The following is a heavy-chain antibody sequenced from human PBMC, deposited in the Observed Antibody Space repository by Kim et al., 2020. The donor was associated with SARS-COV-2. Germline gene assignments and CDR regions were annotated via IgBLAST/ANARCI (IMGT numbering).Heavy chain of an antibody. J-gene: IGHJ4*02. CDR1: GFTFSSYA. CDR3: AKKQYYDFWSGYYTVDY. D-gene: IGHD3-3*01. Sequence: GGSLRLSCAASGFTFSSYAMSWVRQAPGKGLEWVSAISGSGGSTYYADSVKGRFTISRDNSKNTLYLQMNSLRAEDTAVYYCAKKQYYDFWSGYYTVDYWGQGTLVTVSS. CDR2: ISGSGGST. V-gene: IGHV3-23*01.